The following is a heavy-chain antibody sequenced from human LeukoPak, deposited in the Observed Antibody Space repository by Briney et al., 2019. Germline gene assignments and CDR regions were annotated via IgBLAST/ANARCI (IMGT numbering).Heavy chain of an antibody. Sequence: SQTLSLTCTVSGGSISSGGYYWSWIRQHPGKGLEWIGHIYCSGSTYYNPSLKSRVTISVDTSKNQFSLKLSSVTAADTAVYYCARGGPYYDYVWGSYLPATDYWGQGTLVTVSS. J-gene: IGHJ4*02. CDR1: GGSISSGGYY. D-gene: IGHD3-16*02. V-gene: IGHV4-31*03. CDR3: ARGGPYYDYVWGSYLPATDY. CDR2: IYCSGST.